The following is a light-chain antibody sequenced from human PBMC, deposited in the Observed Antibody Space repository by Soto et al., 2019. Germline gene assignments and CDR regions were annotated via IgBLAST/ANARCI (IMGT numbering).Light chain of an antibody. V-gene: IGKV3-15*01. CDR3: QQYDNWPWT. CDR1: QSVSSN. J-gene: IGKJ1*01. Sequence: EIVMTQSPATLSVSPGERATLSCRASQSVSSNLAWYQQRPGQAPRLLIYGASARATGFPARFSACGSGTEFILTISSXQSEDFAVYYCQQYDNWPWTFGRGTKVDIK. CDR2: GAS.